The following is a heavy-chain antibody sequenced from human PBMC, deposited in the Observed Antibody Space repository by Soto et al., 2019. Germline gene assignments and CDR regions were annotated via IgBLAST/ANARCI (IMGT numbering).Heavy chain of an antibody. J-gene: IGHJ4*02. CDR1: GYTFSSYD. CDR2: TNPDIGYS. CDR3: ARDYYDHSGSYSSGDF. V-gene: IGHV1-8*01. Sequence: QVPLVQSGAEVKKPGASVKVSCKASGYTFSSYDIHWVRQATGQGLEWMGWTNPDIGYSGYAQKFQGRITVTTNNSIMTAYMELSSLRSEDTAVYFCARDYYDHSGSYSSGDFWRQGTWSPSPQ. D-gene: IGHD3-22*01.